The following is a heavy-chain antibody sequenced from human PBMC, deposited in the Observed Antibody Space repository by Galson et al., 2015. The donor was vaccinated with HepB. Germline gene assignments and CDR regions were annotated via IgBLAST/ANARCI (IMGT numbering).Heavy chain of an antibody. CDR3: AKQYTYGSGRRRFDY. CDR2: ISGSGDST. CDR1: GFTFSSYA. V-gene: IGHV3-23*01. D-gene: IGHD3-10*01. J-gene: IGHJ4*02. Sequence: SLRLSCAASGFTFSSYAMSWVRQAPGKGLEWVSAISGSGDSTYYGDSVKGRFTISRDNSKNTLYLQMNSLRAEDTAVYHCAKQYTYGSGRRRFDYWGQGTLVTVSS.